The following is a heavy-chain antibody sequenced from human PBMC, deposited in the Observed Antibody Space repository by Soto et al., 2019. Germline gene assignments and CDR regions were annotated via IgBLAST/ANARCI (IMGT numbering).Heavy chain of an antibody. Sequence: SETLSLTCTVSGVSVSSGSYYWSWIRQPPGKGLEWIGYIYYSGSTNYNPSLKSRVTISVDTSKNQFSLKLSSVTAADTAVYYCARANYARNAFDIWGQGTMVTV. V-gene: IGHV4-61*01. CDR2: IYYSGST. D-gene: IGHD1-7*01. CDR3: ARANYARNAFDI. CDR1: GVSVSSGSYY. J-gene: IGHJ3*02.